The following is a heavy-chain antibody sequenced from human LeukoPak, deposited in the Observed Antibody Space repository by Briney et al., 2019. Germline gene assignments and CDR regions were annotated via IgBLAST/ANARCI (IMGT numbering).Heavy chain of an antibody. D-gene: IGHD3-10*01. J-gene: IGHJ5*02. V-gene: IGHV7-4-1*02. CDR3: ARDYILYGSGSYYNSNWFDP. CDR2: INTNTGNP. CDR1: GYTFTSYA. Sequence: ASVKVSCKASGYTFTSYAMNWVRQAPGQGLEWMGWINTNTGNPTYAQGFTGWFVFSLDTSVSTAYLQISSLKAEDTAVYYCARDYILYGSGSYYNSNWFDPWGLGTLVTVSS.